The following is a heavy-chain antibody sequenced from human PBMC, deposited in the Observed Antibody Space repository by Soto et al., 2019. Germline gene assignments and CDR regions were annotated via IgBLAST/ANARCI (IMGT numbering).Heavy chain of an antibody. Sequence: EVQLVESGGGLVKPGGSLRLSCAASGFTFSSYSMNWVRQAPGKGLEWVSSISSSSSYIYYSDSVKGRFTISRDNAKNSLYLQMNSLRAEDTAVYYCARDRYIVVVPAAMPLDYWGQGTLVTVSS. CDR3: ARDRYIVVVPAAMPLDY. D-gene: IGHD2-2*01. V-gene: IGHV3-21*01. CDR2: ISSSSSYI. J-gene: IGHJ4*02. CDR1: GFTFSSYS.